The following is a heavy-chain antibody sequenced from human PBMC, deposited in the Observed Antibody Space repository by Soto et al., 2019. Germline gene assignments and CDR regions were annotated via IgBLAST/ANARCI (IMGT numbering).Heavy chain of an antibody. CDR1: GGSFSGYY. J-gene: IGHJ2*01. D-gene: IGHD1-26*01. CDR3: ERAVGVNLTWYFDL. V-gene: IGHV4-34*01. Sequence: QVQLQQWGARRLKPSETLSLTCAVYGGSFSGYYWSWIRQPPGKGLEWIGEIKHSGSTNYNPSLTCRVTISVNTSTNRFSLKLSSVTAADTAVYYCERAVGVNLTWYFDLWGRGTLVTVSS. CDR2: IKHSGST.